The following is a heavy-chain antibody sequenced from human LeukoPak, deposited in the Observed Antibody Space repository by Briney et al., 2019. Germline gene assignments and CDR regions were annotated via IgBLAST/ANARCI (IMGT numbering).Heavy chain of an antibody. CDR2: IWYDGSNK. J-gene: IGHJ3*01. CDR1: GFTFSSYG. V-gene: IGHV3-33*01. CDR3: ARDRAVDAFDV. Sequence: PGRSLRLSCAASGFTFSSYGMHWVRQAPGKGLEWVAVIWYDGSNKYYADSVKGRFTISRDNSKNTLYLQMNSLRAEDTAVYYCARDRAVDAFDVWGQGTIVTVSS.